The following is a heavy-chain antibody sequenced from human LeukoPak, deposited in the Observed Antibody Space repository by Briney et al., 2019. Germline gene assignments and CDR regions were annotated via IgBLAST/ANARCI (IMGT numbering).Heavy chain of an antibody. CDR1: GGTFSSYA. CDR2: IIPIFGTA. CDR3: ARVGPSGYGDDY. D-gene: IGHD5-12*01. Sequence: SVKVSCKASGGTFSSYAISWVRQAPGQGLEWMGRIIPIFGTANYAQKFQGRVTITTDESTSTAYMELSSLRSEDTAVYYCARVGPSGYGDDYWGQGTLVTVSS. V-gene: IGHV1-69*05. J-gene: IGHJ4*02.